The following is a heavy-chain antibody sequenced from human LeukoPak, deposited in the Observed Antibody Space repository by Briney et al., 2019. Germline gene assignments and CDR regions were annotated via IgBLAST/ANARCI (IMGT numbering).Heavy chain of an antibody. J-gene: IGHJ5*02. Sequence: PSETLSLTCTVSGDSISSSRYYWAWIRQPPGKGLEWIGSIFYSGSTYYNPSLKSRVTISVDTSKNQFSLRLSSVTAADTAVYYCARTASSGVVWFDPWGQGTLVAVSS. V-gene: IGHV4-39*07. CDR2: IFYSGST. CDR3: ARTASSGVVWFDP. CDR1: GDSISSSRYY. D-gene: IGHD2-21*01.